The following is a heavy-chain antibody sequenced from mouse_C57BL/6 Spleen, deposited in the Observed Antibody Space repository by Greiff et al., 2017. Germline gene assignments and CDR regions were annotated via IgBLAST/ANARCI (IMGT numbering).Heavy chain of an antibody. D-gene: IGHD1-1*01. Sequence: QVQLQQSGAELVRPGASVTLSCKASGYTFTDYEMHWVKQTPVHGLEWIGAIDPETGGTAYNQKFKGKAILTADKSSSTAYMELRSLTSEDSAVYYCTISLRREAMDYWGQGTSVTVSS. CDR1: GYTFTDYE. CDR3: TISLRREAMDY. V-gene: IGHV1-15*01. J-gene: IGHJ4*01. CDR2: IDPETGGT.